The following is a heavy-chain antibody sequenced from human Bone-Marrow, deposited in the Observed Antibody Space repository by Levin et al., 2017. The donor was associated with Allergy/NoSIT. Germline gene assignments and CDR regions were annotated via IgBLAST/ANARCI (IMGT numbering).Heavy chain of an antibody. Sequence: SQTLSLTCAISGDSVSSTSAAWNWIRQSPSRGLEWLGRTYYRSKWYNDYAVSVKSRITINPDTSKNQFSLQLNSVTPEDTAVYYCARASPDIAVAGQFDYWGQGTLVTVSS. CDR3: ARASPDIAVAGQFDY. CDR2: TYYRSKWYN. CDR1: GDSVSSTSAA. V-gene: IGHV6-1*01. D-gene: IGHD6-19*01. J-gene: IGHJ4*02.